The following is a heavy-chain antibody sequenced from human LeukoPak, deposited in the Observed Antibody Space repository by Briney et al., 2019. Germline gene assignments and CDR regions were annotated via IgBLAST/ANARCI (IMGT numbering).Heavy chain of an antibody. V-gene: IGHV4-34*01. Sequence: SETLSLTCAVYGGSFSGYYWSWIRQPPGKGLEWIGEINHSGSTNYNPSLKSRVTISVDTSKNQFSLKLSSVTAADTAVHYCATSGYDYYFDYWGQGTLVTVSS. D-gene: IGHD5-12*01. J-gene: IGHJ4*02. CDR1: GGSFSGYY. CDR3: ATSGYDYYFDY. CDR2: INHSGST.